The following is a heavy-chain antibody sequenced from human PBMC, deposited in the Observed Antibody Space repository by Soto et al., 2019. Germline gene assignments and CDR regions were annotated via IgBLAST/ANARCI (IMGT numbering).Heavy chain of an antibody. V-gene: IGHV1-18*01. Sequence: ALVKVSCKASGYTFTSYGISWVRQAPGQGLEWVGWISAYNGNTNYAQKLQGRVTMTTDTSTGTAYMELRSLRSDDTAVYYCARVFDFWSGSYNWFDPWGQGTLVTVSS. D-gene: IGHD3-3*01. CDR1: GYTFTSYG. CDR2: ISAYNGNT. J-gene: IGHJ5*02. CDR3: ARVFDFWSGSYNWFDP.